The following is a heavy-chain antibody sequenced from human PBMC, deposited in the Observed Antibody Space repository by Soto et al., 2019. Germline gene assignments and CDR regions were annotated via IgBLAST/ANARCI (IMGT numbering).Heavy chain of an antibody. J-gene: IGHJ4*02. V-gene: IGHV4-59*01. CDR1: GGSISGSY. Sequence: QVQLQESGPGLVKPAETLSLTCTVSGGSISGSYWSWIRQPPGKRPEWIGYVYSSGSTNYNPSLKSRVTISVDTSKKQFSLRLSSVTAADTAVYYCATSAGKNFFDYWGQGTLVTVSS. CDR3: ATSAGKNFFDY. CDR2: VYSSGST. D-gene: IGHD3-10*01.